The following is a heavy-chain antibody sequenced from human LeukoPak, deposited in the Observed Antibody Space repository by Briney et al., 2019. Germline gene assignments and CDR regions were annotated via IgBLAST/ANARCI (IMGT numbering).Heavy chain of an antibody. CDR3: ASSSYYDSSGFPDY. CDR1: GFTFSSYA. J-gene: IGHJ4*02. V-gene: IGHV3-23*01. D-gene: IGHD3-22*01. Sequence: PGGSLRLSCAASGFTFSSYAMSWVRQAPGKGLEWVSAISGSGGSTYYADSVKGRFTISRDNSKNTLYLQMNSLRAEDTAVYYCASSSYYDSSGFPDYWGQGTLVTVSS. CDR2: ISGSGGST.